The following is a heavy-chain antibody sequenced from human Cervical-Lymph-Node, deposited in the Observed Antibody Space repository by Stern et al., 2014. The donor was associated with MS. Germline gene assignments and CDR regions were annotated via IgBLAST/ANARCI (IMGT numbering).Heavy chain of an antibody. CDR1: GYTFTSYW. CDR2: IFPGGSDI. J-gene: IGHJ4*02. V-gene: IGHV5-51*01. CDR3: ARQRYFDY. Sequence: VQLVQSGPEVKRPGESLKISCQASGYTFTSYWIGWVRQMPGKGLEWIAIIFPGGSDIRYSPSFQGQGPISADKSSSTAYLQWNNLKASDTAIYYCARQRYFDYWGQGTLVTVSS.